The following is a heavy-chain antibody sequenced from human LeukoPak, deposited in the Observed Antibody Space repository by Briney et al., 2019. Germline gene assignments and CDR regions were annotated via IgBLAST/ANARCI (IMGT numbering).Heavy chain of an antibody. D-gene: IGHD6-19*01. CDR1: GFTFSTYS. V-gene: IGHV3-21*01. J-gene: IGHJ4*02. CDR2: ISSSGSYI. CDR3: ARDRGGSGWYDY. Sequence: GGSLRLSCAASGFTFSTYSMNWVRQAPGKGLEWVPSISSSGSYIYYADSVKGRFTISRDNAKNSLYLQMNSLRAEDTAVYYCARDRGGSGWYDYWGQGTLVTVSS.